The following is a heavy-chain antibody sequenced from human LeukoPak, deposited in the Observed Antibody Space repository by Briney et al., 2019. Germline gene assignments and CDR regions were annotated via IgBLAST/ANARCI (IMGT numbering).Heavy chain of an antibody. CDR2: FDPEDGET. D-gene: IGHD3-22*01. V-gene: IGHV1-24*01. Sequence: ASVKVSCKVSGYTLTELSMHWVRQAPGKGLEWMGGFDPEDGETIYAQKFQGRVTMTEDTSTDTAYMELSSLRSEDTAVYYCATRGGYPPNYGMDVWGQGTTVTVSS. CDR3: ATRGGYPPNYGMDV. CDR1: GYTLTELS. J-gene: IGHJ6*02.